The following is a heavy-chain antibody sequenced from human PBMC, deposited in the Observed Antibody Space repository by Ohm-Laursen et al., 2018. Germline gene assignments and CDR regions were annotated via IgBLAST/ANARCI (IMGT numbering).Heavy chain of an antibody. CDR1: GYTFTSYG. V-gene: IGHV1-18*01. CDR3: ARGAVGAAFDY. D-gene: IGHD1-26*01. J-gene: IGHJ4*02. Sequence: GASVSASCPASGYTFTSYGISWVRHAPGHGLGWQGWISAYNGNTNSAQKLQGRVTMTTDTSTSTAYMELRSLRSDDTAVYYCARGAVGAAFDYWGQGTLVTVSS. CDR2: ISAYNGNT.